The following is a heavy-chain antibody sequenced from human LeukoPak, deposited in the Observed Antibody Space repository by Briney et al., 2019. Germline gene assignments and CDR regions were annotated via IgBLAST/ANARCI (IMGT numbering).Heavy chain of an antibody. CDR1: GFTFSSYS. J-gene: IGHJ4*02. V-gene: IGHV3-21*01. D-gene: IGHD1-26*01. Sequence: GGSLRLSCAASGFTFSSYSMNWVRQAPGKGLEWVSSISSSSSYIYYADSVKGRFTISRDNSKNTLYLQVNSLRADDTAVYYCAKDKGRGNYYGDYFDYWGQGTLVTVSS. CDR3: AKDKGRGNYYGDYFDY. CDR2: ISSSSSYI.